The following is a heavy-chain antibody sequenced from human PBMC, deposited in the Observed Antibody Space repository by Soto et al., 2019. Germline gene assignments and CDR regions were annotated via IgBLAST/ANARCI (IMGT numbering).Heavy chain of an antibody. V-gene: IGHV3-33*06. CDR1: GFPFSLYD. J-gene: IGHJ6*02. D-gene: IGHD3-10*01. CDR3: AKVLYASESFDSEEASYGMDV. CDR2: LWFDGSNE. Sequence: GGSLRLSCAASGFPFSLYDMHWVRQAPGKGLEWVAVLWFDGSNEYYADSVQGRFTISRDNSKNTLYLQMDSLRAEDTAVYYCAKVLYASESFDSEEASYGMDVWGQGTTVTVSS.